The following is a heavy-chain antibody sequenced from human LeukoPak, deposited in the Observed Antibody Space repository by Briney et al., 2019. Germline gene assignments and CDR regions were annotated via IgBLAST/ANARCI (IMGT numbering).Heavy chain of an antibody. J-gene: IGHJ6*02. D-gene: IGHD3-10*01. CDR3: ARPRLVSYGSGSYYNDYYYYGMDV. CDR2: INPNSGGT. CDR1: GYTFTGYY. V-gene: IGHV1-2*02. Sequence: ASVKVSCKASGYTFTGYYMHWVRQAPGQGLEWMGWINPNSGGTKYAQKFQGRVTMTRDTSISTAYMELSGLRSEDTAVYYCARPRLVSYGSGSYYNDYYYYGMDVWGQGTTVTVSS.